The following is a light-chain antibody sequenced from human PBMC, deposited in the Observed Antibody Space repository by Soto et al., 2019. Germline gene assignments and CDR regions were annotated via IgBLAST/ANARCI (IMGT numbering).Light chain of an antibody. CDR1: QSISTY. CDR2: SAS. J-gene: IGKJ4*01. V-gene: IGKV1-39*01. Sequence: DLQMTQSPSSLSASVGDRVTITCRASQSISTYLHWYQQKPGKAPKLLIYSASTLQSGVPSRFSGSGSGTDFTLTISSLQSEDFAVYYCQHYTVWPFTFGGGTKVDIK. CDR3: QHYTVWPFT.